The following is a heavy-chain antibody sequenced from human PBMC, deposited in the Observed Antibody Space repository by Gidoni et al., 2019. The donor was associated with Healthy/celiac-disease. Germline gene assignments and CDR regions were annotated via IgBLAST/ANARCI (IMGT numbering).Heavy chain of an antibody. J-gene: IGHJ4*02. Sequence: QVQLVQSGAEVKKPGSSVKVSCKASGGTFSSYAISWVRQAPGQGLEWMGRIIPILGIANYAQKFQGRVTITADKSTSTAYMELSSLRSEDTAVYYCARGPIDGPRSWFDYWGQGTLVTVSS. CDR1: GGTFSSYA. V-gene: IGHV1-69*04. CDR2: IIPILGIA. CDR3: ARGPIDGPRSWFDY.